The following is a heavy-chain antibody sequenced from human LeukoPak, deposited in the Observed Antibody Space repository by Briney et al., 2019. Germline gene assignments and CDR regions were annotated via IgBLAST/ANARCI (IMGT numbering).Heavy chain of an antibody. V-gene: IGHV3-30*02. Sequence: GGSLRLSCAASGFTFSNYGMHWVRQAPGKGLEWGTFIRYDGSNKYYADSVKGRFTISRDNSKNTLYLQMNSLRVEDTAMYYCAKDHYDFWSGYSGLLDYWGQGTLVTVSS. J-gene: IGHJ4*02. CDR3: AKDHYDFWSGYSGLLDY. CDR2: IRYDGSNK. CDR1: GFTFSNYG. D-gene: IGHD3-3*01.